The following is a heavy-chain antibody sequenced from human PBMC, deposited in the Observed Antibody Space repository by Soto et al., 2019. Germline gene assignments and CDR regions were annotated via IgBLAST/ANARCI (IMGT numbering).Heavy chain of an antibody. J-gene: IGHJ6*02. V-gene: IGHV1-2*04. CDR2: INPNSGGT. CDR1: GYTFTGYY. D-gene: IGHD2-2*02. CDR3: ARDLLGYCSSTSCYRYGMDV. Sequence: ASVKVSFKASGYTFTGYYMHWVRQAPGQGLEWMGWINPNSGGTNYAQKSQGWVTMTRDTSISTAYMELSRLRSDDTAVYYCARDLLGYCSSTSCYRYGMDVWGQGTTVTVSS.